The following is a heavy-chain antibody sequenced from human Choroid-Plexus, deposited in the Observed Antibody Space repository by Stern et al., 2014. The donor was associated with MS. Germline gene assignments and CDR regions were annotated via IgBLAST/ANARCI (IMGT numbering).Heavy chain of an antibody. CDR2: INPNTGGT. D-gene: IGHD3-3*01. CDR3: ARDQRGITIFGVVTDYYYLGMDV. V-gene: IGHV1-2*02. CDR1: GYIFTGYY. Sequence: QVQLVQSGAEVKKPGASVKVSCKTSGYIFTGYYIHWVRQAPGQGLEWMAWINPNTGGTKYAPKFQGRVTMSRDTSISTGYVELSSLTSDDTAVYYCARDQRGITIFGVVTDYYYLGMDVWGQGTTVTVSS. J-gene: IGHJ6*02.